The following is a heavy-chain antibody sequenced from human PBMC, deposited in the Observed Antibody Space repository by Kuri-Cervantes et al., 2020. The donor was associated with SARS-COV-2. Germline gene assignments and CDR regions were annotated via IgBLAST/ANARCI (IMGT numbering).Heavy chain of an antibody. V-gene: IGHV3-48*01. CDR2: ISSSSSTI. Sequence: GESLKISCAASGFTFSSYSMNWVRQAPGKGLEWVSYISSSSSTIYYADSVEGRFTISRDNAKNSLYLQMNSLRAEDTAVYYCARDWAGYCSSTSCYSYYYYGMDVWGQGTTVTVSS. J-gene: IGHJ6*02. CDR1: GFTFSSYS. CDR3: ARDWAGYCSSTSCYSYYYYGMDV. D-gene: IGHD2-2*02.